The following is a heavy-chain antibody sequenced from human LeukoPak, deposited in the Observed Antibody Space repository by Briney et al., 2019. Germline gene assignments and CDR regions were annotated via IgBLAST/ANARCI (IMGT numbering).Heavy chain of an antibody. V-gene: IGHV3-30*18. CDR2: ISYDGRNK. D-gene: IGHD2-15*01. CDR1: EFTFNNHD. J-gene: IGHJ3*01. Sequence: GGSLRLSCAASEFTFNNHDMHWVRQAPGKGLEWVAAISYDGRNKYYAGPVKGRFTISRDNSKNTLNLQMNSLRTEDTAVFYCAKPRDIDSWAFDVWGQGTMVTVSS. CDR3: AKPRDIDSWAFDV.